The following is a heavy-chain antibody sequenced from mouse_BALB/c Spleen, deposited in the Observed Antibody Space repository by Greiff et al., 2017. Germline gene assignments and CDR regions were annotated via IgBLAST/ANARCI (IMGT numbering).Heavy chain of an antibody. CDR2: ISYDGSN. V-gene: IGHV3-6*02. CDR1: GYSITSGYY. D-gene: IGHD2-3*01. CDR3: ARADGYYDY. Sequence: ESGPGLVKPSQSLSLTCSVTGYSITSGYYWNWIRQFPGNKLEWMGYISYDGSNNYNPSLKNRISITRDTSKNQFFLKLNSVTTEDTATYDCARADGYYDYWGQGTTLTVSS. J-gene: IGHJ2*01.